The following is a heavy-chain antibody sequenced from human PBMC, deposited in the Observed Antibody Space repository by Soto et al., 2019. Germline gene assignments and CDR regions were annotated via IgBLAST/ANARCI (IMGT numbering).Heavy chain of an antibody. Sequence: GGSLRLSCAASGLTLSSYGMHWVRQAPGKGLEWVAVIAYDGSHKYYAESVKGRFTISRDNSKNTLYLQMNSLRAEDTAVYYCAKTLEGYGSFDYWGQGTLVTVSS. CDR2: IAYDGSHK. J-gene: IGHJ4*02. V-gene: IGHV3-30*18. D-gene: IGHD1-26*01. CDR1: GLTLSSYG. CDR3: AKTLEGYGSFDY.